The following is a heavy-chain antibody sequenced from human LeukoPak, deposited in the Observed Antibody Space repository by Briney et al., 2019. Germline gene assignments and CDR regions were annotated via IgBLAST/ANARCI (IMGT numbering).Heavy chain of an antibody. CDR2: ISSSSNYI. D-gene: IGHD3-22*01. Sequence: PGGSLRLSCAAFGFTFSSYSMNWVRQAPGKGLEWVSSISSSSNYIYYADAVKGRFTISRDNAKNSLYLQMNSLRAEDTALYYCASTNYDSSVVYWGQGTLVTVSS. V-gene: IGHV3-21*01. CDR1: GFTFSSYS. CDR3: ASTNYDSSVVY. J-gene: IGHJ4*02.